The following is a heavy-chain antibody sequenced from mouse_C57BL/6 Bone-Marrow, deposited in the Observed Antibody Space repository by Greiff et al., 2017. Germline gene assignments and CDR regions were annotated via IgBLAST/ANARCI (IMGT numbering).Heavy chain of an antibody. D-gene: IGHD2-14*01. CDR2: IDPENGDT. V-gene: IGHV14-4*01. CDR3: TASEYDGLPWFAY. CDR1: GFNIKDDY. J-gene: IGHJ3*01. Sequence: VQLKQSGAELVRPGASVKLSCTASGFNIKDDYMPWVKQRPEQGLEWIGWIDPENGDTEYASKFQGKATITADTSSNTAYLQLRSLTSEDPAVYYYTASEYDGLPWFAYWGQGTLVTVSA.